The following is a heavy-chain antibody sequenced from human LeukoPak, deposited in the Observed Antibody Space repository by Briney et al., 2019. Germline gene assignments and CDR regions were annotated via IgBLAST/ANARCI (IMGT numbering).Heavy chain of an antibody. CDR1: GGSFSGYY. J-gene: IGHJ4*02. CDR2: INHSGST. D-gene: IGHD6-6*01. CDR3: ARGLPRIAARFWTDY. V-gene: IGHV4-34*01. Sequence: SETLSLTCAVYGGSFSGYYWSWIRQPPGKGLEWIGEINHSGSTNYNPSLKSRVTISVDTSKNQFSLKRSSVTAADTAVYYCARGLPRIAARFWTDYWGQGTLVTVSS.